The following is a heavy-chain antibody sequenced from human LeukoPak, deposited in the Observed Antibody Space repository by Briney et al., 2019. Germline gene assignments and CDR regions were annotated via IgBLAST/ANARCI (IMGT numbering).Heavy chain of an antibody. J-gene: IGHJ4*02. Sequence: PGGSLRLSCAASGFTFSSYATSWVRQAPGEGLEWVSAISGSGGSTYYADSVKGRFTISRDNSKNTLYLQMNSLRAEDTAVYYCAQARAVVVTDEFDYWGQGTLVTVSS. CDR3: AQARAVVVTDEFDY. CDR2: ISGSGGST. CDR1: GFTFSSYA. V-gene: IGHV3-23*01. D-gene: IGHD2-21*02.